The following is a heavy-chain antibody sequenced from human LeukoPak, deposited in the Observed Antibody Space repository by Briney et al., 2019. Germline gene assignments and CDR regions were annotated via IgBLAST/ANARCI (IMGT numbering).Heavy chain of an antibody. D-gene: IGHD3-10*01. V-gene: IGHV4-39*01. CDR2: IYYSGST. CDR3: ARHLGFGSYNAFDI. J-gene: IGHJ3*02. Sequence: SETLSLTCTVSGGSISSSSYYWGWIRQPPGKGLEWIGTIYYSGSTYYNPSLKSRVTISVDTSKNQFSMNLSSVTAADTAVYYCARHLGFGSYNAFDIRGQGTMVTVSS. CDR1: GGSISSSSYY.